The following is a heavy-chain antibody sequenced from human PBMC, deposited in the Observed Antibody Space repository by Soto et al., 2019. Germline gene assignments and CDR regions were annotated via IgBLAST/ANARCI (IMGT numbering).Heavy chain of an antibody. J-gene: IGHJ4*02. CDR3: AREGSYSAYNFAHGIQLCSFDF. D-gene: IGHD5-12*01. V-gene: IGHV4-4*07. CDR1: GGSINTFY. CDR2: IFSSGST. Sequence: QVRLQESGPGLLKPSETLSLTCTVSGGSINTFYWIWVRQPAGKGLEWIGRIFSSGSTSFNPSLGSRVAMSVDTSKNHFSLSLSAVTAADMAVYYCAREGSYSAYNFAHGIQLCSFDFWGQGALVTVSS.